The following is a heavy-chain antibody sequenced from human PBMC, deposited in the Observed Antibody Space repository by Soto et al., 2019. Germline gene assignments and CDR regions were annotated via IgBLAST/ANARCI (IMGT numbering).Heavy chain of an antibody. CDR2: IYYSGST. J-gene: IGHJ4*02. CDR3: ARLFFDSSTIDY. Sequence: QLQLQESGPGLVKPSETLSLTCTVSGGSISSSSYYWGWIRQPPGKGLEWIGSIYYSGSTYYNPSLKSRVTISVDTSKNQFSLKLSSVTAADTAVYYCARLFFDSSTIDYWGQGTLVTVSS. CDR1: GGSISSSSYY. V-gene: IGHV4-39*01. D-gene: IGHD6-13*01.